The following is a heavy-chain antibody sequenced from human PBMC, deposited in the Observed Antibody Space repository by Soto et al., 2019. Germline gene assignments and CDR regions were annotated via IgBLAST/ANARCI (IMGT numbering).Heavy chain of an antibody. V-gene: IGHV4-30-4*01. D-gene: IGHD3-10*01. Sequence: PSETLSLTCTFSVGSISSGDYYCSWIRQPPWKGLEWIGYIYYSGSTYYNPSLKSRVTISVDTSKNQFSLKLSSVTAADTAVYYCARDRVTMVRGVIIPQTYYSYGMDVWGQTTTVSVS. J-gene: IGHJ6*01. CDR1: VGSISSGDYY. CDR3: ARDRVTMVRGVIIPQTYYSYGMDV. CDR2: IYYSGST.